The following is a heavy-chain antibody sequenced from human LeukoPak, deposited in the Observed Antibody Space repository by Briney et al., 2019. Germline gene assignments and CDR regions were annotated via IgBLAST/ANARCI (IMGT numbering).Heavy chain of an antibody. D-gene: IGHD5-18*01. CDR3: ARGYSYGYVGDY. CDR2: IYYSGST. V-gene: IGHV4-61*01. J-gene: IGHJ4*02. Sequence: PSETLSLTCTVSGGSVSSGRYYWSWIRQPPGKGLEWIGYIYYSGSTNYNPSLKSRVTISVDTSKNQFSLKLSSVTAADTAVYYCARGYSYGYVGDYWGQGTLVTVSS. CDR1: GGSVSSGRYY.